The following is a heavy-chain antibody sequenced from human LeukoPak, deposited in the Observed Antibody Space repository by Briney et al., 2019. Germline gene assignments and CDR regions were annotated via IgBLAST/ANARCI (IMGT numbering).Heavy chain of an antibody. CDR1: GFTFSGYN. CDR3: ARDDCNGGSCYPDY. CDR2: ISSTGSTK. Sequence: GGSPRLSCAASGFTFSGYNMNWVRQAPGKGLEWVSYISSTGSTKYYADYVKGRFTISRDNAKNSLYLQMNSLRAEDTAVYYCARDDCNGGSCYPDYWGQGTLLTVSS. J-gene: IGHJ4*02. V-gene: IGHV3-48*03. D-gene: IGHD2-15*01.